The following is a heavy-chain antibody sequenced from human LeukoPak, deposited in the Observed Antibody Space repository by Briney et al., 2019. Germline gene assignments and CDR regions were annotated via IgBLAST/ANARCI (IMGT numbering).Heavy chain of an antibody. Sequence: ASVNVSCKASVYTLTSYGISWVRQAPGQGVAGMGWISAYNGNTNYAQKLQGRVTMTTDTSTSTAYMELRSLRSDDTAVYYCARGIVVVPAAMNYWGQGTLVTVSS. J-gene: IGHJ4*02. CDR3: ARGIVVVPAAMNY. CDR1: VYTLTSYG. D-gene: IGHD2-2*01. V-gene: IGHV1-18*01. CDR2: ISAYNGNT.